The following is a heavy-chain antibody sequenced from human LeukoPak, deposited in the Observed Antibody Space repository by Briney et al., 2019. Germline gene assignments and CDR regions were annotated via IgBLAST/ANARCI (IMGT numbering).Heavy chain of an antibody. CDR3: ARESHSGSYYFDY. V-gene: IGHV3-7*01. Sequence: PGGSLRLSCAASGFTFSSYWMSWVRQAPGKGLEWVANIKQDGSEQYYVDSVKGRFTISRDNAKNSLYLQMNSLRAEDTAVYYCARESHSGSYYFDYWGQGSLVPVSS. D-gene: IGHD1-26*01. CDR2: IKQDGSEQ. CDR1: GFTFSSYW. J-gene: IGHJ4*02.